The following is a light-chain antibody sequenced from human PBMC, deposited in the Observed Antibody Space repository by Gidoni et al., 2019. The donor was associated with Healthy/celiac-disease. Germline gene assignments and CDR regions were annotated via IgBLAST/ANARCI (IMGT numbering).Light chain of an antibody. J-gene: IGKJ2*01. Sequence: DSQMTQAPSSLSASVGDRVTITCRASQSSSSYLNWYQQTPGKAPKLLIYAASSLQSGVPSRFSGSGSATDFPLTISRLPPEFFATYYCQQSYSPLTFGQGTKLEIQ. CDR3: QQSYSPLT. CDR2: AAS. V-gene: IGKV1-39*01. CDR1: QSSSSY.